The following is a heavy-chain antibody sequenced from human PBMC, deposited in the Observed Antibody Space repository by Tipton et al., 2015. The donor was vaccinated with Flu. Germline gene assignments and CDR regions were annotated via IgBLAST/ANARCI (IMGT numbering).Heavy chain of an antibody. Sequence: SLRLSCAASGFTVSSKYMSWVRQAPGTGLECVSVIYTGGGSYYADSVRGRFTISRDNSRDTVYLQMNSLRAEDTAVYYCVRVAPAAQTYGMDVWGQGTTVTVSS. V-gene: IGHV3-53*01. D-gene: IGHD6-25*01. CDR1: GFTVSSKY. CDR2: IYTGGGS. CDR3: VRVAPAAQTYGMDV. J-gene: IGHJ6*02.